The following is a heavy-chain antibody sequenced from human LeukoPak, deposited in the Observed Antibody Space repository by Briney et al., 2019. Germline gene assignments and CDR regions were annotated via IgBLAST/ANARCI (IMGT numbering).Heavy chain of an antibody. CDR2: ISPGDSDT. D-gene: IGHD6-19*01. CDR3: ARLRSGWDFDY. CDR1: GYSFTSCW. V-gene: IGHV5-51*01. Sequence: GESLKISCKGSGYSFTSCWTGWVRQMPGKGLEWMGIISPGDSDTRYSPSFQGQVSISADKSISTAYLQWSSVKASDTAMYYCARLRSGWDFDYWGQGSLVTVSS. J-gene: IGHJ4*02.